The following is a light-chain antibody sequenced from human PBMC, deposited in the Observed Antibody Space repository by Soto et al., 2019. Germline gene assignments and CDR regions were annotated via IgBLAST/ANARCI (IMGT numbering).Light chain of an antibody. CDR3: QQTSSFPYP. Sequence: DIQLTQSPSSVSASVGDSVTLTCRASQAISTWLAWYQQRPGKAPQLLIFGAPSLQSGVPSRFSGRGSGTDFTLTISSLQPEDFATYYCQQTSSFPYPFGQGTKLDIK. J-gene: IGKJ2*01. CDR1: QAISTW. V-gene: IGKV1-12*01. CDR2: GAP.